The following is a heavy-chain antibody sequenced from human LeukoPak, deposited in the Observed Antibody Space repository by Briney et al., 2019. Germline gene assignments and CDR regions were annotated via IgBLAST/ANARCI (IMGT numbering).Heavy chain of an antibody. J-gene: IGHJ4*02. CDR3: ARTKSEPTYGQHHGLDN. D-gene: IGHD2-8*01. V-gene: IGHV3-11*01. Sequence: GGSLRLSCAASGISLSDHYMNWIRQAPGKGLEWLSYISSSGRTIAYADSVKGRFTISRDNAKNSLWLQMNSLRADDTAVYHCARTKSEPTYGQHHGLDNWGQGTLVTVSS. CDR2: ISSSGRTI. CDR1: GISLSDHY.